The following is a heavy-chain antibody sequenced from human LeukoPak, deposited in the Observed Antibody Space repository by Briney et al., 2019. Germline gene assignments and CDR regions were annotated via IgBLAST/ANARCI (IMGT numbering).Heavy chain of an antibody. V-gene: IGHV4-39*01. CDR1: GGSISSSSYY. CDR3: ARQAVDGYNLGDAFDI. Sequence: SETLSLTCTVSGGSISSSSYYWGWIRQPPGKGLEWIGSIYYSGSTNFNPSLKSRVTISVDTSKNQFSLKLSSVTAADTAVYYCARQAVDGYNLGDAFDIWGQGTMVTVSS. CDR2: IYYSGST. J-gene: IGHJ3*02. D-gene: IGHD5-24*01.